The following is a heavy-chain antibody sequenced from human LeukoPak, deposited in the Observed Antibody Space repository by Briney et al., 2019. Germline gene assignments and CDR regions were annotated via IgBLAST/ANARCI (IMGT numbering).Heavy chain of an antibody. Sequence: SQTLSLTCTVSGGSISSGNYFWSWIRQPAGKGLEWIGRIYTSGSTNYNPSLKSRVTISVDTSKNQFSLKLSSVTAADTAVYYCARSPLEYDFWSGRHYYFDYWGQGTLVTDSS. D-gene: IGHD3-3*01. CDR2: IYTSGST. CDR1: GGSISSGNYF. CDR3: ARSPLEYDFWSGRHYYFDY. V-gene: IGHV4-61*02. J-gene: IGHJ4*02.